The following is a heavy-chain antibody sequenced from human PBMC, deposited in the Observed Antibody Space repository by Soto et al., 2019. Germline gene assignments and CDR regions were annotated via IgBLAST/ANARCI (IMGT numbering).Heavy chain of an antibody. V-gene: IGHV3-15*01. CDR3: ARHDKGYCSGCSCTANGYYYYGMDV. Sequence: GGSLRLSCAASGFSFTNAWMTWVRQAPGKGLEWVGRIKKKTDGGTTDYAAPVKGRFTISRDDSKNTLYLQMNSLKTEDTAMYYCARHDKGYCSGCSCTANGYYYYGMDVWGQGTTVTVSS. CDR2: IKKKTDGGTT. J-gene: IGHJ6*02. CDR1: GFSFTNAW. D-gene: IGHD2-15*01.